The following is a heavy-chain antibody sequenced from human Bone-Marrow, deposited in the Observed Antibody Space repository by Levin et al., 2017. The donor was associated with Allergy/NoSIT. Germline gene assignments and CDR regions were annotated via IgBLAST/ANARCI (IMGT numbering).Heavy chain of an antibody. CDR2: IDPKSGDT. D-gene: IGHD6-19*01. J-gene: IGHJ5*02. CDR3: GRVAMAGTRNWCDP. V-gene: IGHV1-2*04. CDR1: GYTFTDHY. Sequence: GASVKVSCKTSGYTFTDHYIHWVRQAPGQGLEWMGWIDPKSGDTNYAQKFQGWVTLTTDTSTSTAYMDLNRLTSDDTAVYYCGRVAMAGTRNWCDPWGQGTLVTVSS.